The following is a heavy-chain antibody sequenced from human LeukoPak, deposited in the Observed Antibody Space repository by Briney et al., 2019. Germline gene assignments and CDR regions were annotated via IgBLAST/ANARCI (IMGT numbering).Heavy chain of an antibody. CDR3: ARELELTEFDY. J-gene: IGHJ4*02. V-gene: IGHV3-21*01. D-gene: IGHD1-7*01. CDR2: ISSSSSYI. CDR1: GFTFSSHS. Sequence: GGSLRLSCAASGFTFSSHSMNWVRQAPGKGLEWVSSISSSSSYIYYADSVKGRFTISRDNAKNSLYLQMNGLRAEDTAVYYCARELELTEFDYWGQGTLVTVSS.